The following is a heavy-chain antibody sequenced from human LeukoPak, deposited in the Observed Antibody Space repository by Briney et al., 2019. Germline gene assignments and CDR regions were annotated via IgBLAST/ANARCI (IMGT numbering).Heavy chain of an antibody. CDR3: ARAKDSSGYCSIGY. J-gene: IGHJ4*02. D-gene: IGHD3-22*01. CDR2: IYHSGSS. Sequence: PSETLSLTCTVSGDSISGGNYYWTWIRQHPGKALEWIGYIYHSGSSYYNPSLKSRLNMSVDTSKNQFFLKLSSVTAADTAVYFCARAKDSSGYCSIGYWGQGTLVTVSS. V-gene: IGHV4-31*03. CDR1: GDSISGGNYY.